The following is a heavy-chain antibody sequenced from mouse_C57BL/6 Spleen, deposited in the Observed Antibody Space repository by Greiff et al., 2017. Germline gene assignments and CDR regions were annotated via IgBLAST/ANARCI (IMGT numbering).Heavy chain of an antibody. D-gene: IGHD1-1*01. V-gene: IGHV1-4*01. CDR1: GYTFTSYT. CDR3: AREGNYYGSSPYYFDY. J-gene: IGHJ2*01. Sequence: QVQLKESGAELARPGASVKMSCKASGYTFTSYTMHWVKQRPGQGLEWIGYINPSSGYTKYNQKFKDKATLTADKSSSTAYMQLSSLTSEDSAVYYCAREGNYYGSSPYYFDYWGQGTTLTVSS. CDR2: INPSSGYT.